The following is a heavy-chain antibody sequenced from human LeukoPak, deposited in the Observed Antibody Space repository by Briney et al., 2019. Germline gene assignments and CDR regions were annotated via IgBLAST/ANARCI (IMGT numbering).Heavy chain of an antibody. D-gene: IGHD4-11*01. V-gene: IGHV4-34*01. CDR3: ARVGDYSSGWYFDL. J-gene: IGHJ2*01. CDR1: GGSFSGYY. CDR2: INHSGST. Sequence: PSETPSLTCAVYGGSFSGYYWSWIRQPPGKGLEWIGEINHSGSTNYNPSLKSRVTISVDTSKNQFSLKLSSVTAADTAVYYCARVGDYSSGWYFDLWGRGTLVTVSS.